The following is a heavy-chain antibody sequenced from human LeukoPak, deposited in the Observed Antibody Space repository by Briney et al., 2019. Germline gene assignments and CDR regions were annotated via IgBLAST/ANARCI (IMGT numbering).Heavy chain of an antibody. CDR3: ARRYSSGWYYAFDI. J-gene: IGHJ3*02. CDR1: GYTFTSYD. V-gene: IGHV1-8*01. Sequence: ASVKVSCKASGYTFTSYDINWVRQATGQGLEWMGWMNPNSGYTGYAQKFQGRVTMTRNTSISTAYMELSSLRSEDTAVYYCARRYSSGWYYAFDIWGQGTMVTVSS. D-gene: IGHD6-19*01. CDR2: MNPNSGYT.